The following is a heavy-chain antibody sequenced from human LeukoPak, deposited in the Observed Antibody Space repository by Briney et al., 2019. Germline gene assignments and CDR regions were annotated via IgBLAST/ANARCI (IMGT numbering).Heavy chain of an antibody. D-gene: IGHD1-14*01. CDR1: GFTFSSHL. V-gene: IGHV3-74*01. CDR2: VKSDGTAT. Sequence: GGSLRLSCAASGFTFSSHLMHWVRQAQGTGLVWVSSVKSDGTATNYADSVKGRFTIPRDNAKNTLYLQMNSLRVEDTAVYYCVRKFATGDWGQGTLVTVSS. J-gene: IGHJ4*02. CDR3: VRKFATGD.